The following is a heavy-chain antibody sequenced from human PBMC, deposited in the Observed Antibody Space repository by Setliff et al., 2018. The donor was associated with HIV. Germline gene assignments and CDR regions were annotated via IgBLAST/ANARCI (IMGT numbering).Heavy chain of an antibody. CDR1: GYTFTSYA. J-gene: IGHJ6*03. Sequence: ASVKVSCKTSGYTFTSYAPNWVRQAPGQGLEWMGWINTENGNPTYAQGFTGRFVFSLDTSVNTAYLHISSLKPEDAAVYYCARDVATIGAKFYYPYMDVWGKGTTVTVSS. D-gene: IGHD5-12*01. V-gene: IGHV7-4-1*02. CDR3: ARDVATIGAKFYYPYMDV. CDR2: INTENGNP.